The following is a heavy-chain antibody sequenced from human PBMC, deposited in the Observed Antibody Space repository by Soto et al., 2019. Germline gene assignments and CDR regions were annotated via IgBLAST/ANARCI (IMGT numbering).Heavy chain of an antibody. V-gene: IGHV3-13*01. Sequence: EVQLVESGGGLVQPGGSLRLSCAASGFTFSRFDMHWVRQVTGKGLEWVSTIGSAGDTYYSDSVRGRFTISRGNAKNALYLQMNSLRAGDTAVYYCARGDEGLYDYGMDVWGQGTTGTVSS. J-gene: IGHJ6*02. CDR3: ARGDEGLYDYGMDV. CDR1: GFTFSRFD. D-gene: IGHD2-21*02. CDR2: IGSAGDT.